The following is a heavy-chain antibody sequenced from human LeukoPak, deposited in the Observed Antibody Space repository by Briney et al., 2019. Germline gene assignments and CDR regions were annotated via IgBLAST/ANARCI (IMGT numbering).Heavy chain of an antibody. CDR1: RGSICSYY. CDR2: IYSSGST. Sequence: SETLSLTCTVSRGSICSYYWSWIRQSAGKGLEWIGRIYSSGSTKYNPSLKSRVTMSIDTSKNQFSLKLSSVTAAATAVYYCARENWAAAGLWGQGTLVTVSS. D-gene: IGHD6-13*01. CDR3: ARENWAAAGL. J-gene: IGHJ4*02. V-gene: IGHV4-4*07.